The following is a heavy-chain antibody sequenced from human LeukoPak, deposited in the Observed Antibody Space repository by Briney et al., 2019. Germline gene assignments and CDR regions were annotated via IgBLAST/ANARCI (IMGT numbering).Heavy chain of an antibody. D-gene: IGHD6-19*01. Sequence: SETLSLTCTVSGGSTSSYYWSWIRQPPGKGLEWIGYIFYSGSTNYNPSLRSRVTISVDTSKNQFSLKLSSVTAADTAVYYCARALRAVAGFYYWGQGTLVTVSS. J-gene: IGHJ4*02. CDR3: ARALRAVAGFYY. V-gene: IGHV4-59*01. CDR1: GGSTSSYY. CDR2: IFYSGST.